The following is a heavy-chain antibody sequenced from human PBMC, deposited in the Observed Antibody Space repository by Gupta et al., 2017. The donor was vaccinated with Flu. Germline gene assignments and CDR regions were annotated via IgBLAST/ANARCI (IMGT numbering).Heavy chain of an antibody. CDR2: VYYSGSP. D-gene: IGHD6-13*01. J-gene: IGHJ4*02. CDR3: ARLSGDMAAAVY. Sequence: QLHLQESGPGLVKPSETLSLTCSVSGGSISSSSYYWGWIRQPPGKGLEWIGNVYYSGSPYYSPSLKSRVTISVDTSKNQFSLKLSSVTAADSAVYFCARLSGDMAAAVYWGQGTLVTVSS. V-gene: IGHV4-39*01. CDR1: GGSISSSSYY.